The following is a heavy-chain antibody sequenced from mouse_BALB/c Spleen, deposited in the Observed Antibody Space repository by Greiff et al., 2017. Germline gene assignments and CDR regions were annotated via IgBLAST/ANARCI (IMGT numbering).Heavy chain of an antibody. Sequence: EVKLMESGGDLVKPGGSLKLSCAASGFTFSSYGMSWVRQTPDKRLEWVATISSGGSYTYYPDSVKGRFTISRDNAKNTLYLQMSSLKSEDTAMYYCASPGVTTVAPYAMDYWGQGTSVTVSS. D-gene: IGHD1-1*01. CDR1: GFTFSSYG. V-gene: IGHV5-6*01. J-gene: IGHJ4*01. CDR3: ASPGVTTVAPYAMDY. CDR2: ISSGGSYT.